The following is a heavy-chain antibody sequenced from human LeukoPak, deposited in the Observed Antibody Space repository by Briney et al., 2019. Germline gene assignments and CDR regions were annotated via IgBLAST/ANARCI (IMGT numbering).Heavy chain of an antibody. D-gene: IGHD3-10*01. V-gene: IGHV4-4*02. CDR1: GGSISSSNW. CDR2: IYHSGST. J-gene: IGHJ4*02. CDR3: ARGDYYGSGSYEY. Sequence: PSETLSLTCAVSGGSISSSNWWSWVRQPPGKGLEWIGEIYHSGSTNYNPSLKSRVTISVDKSKNQFSLKLSSVTAADTAVYYCARGDYYGSGSYEYWGQGTLVTVSS.